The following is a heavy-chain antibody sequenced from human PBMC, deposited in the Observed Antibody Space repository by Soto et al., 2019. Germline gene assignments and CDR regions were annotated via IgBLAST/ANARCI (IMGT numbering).Heavy chain of an antibody. CDR1: GFTVSSNY. D-gene: IGHD3-10*01. CDR3: ATRFGEH. J-gene: IGHJ1*01. V-gene: IGHV3-66*01. CDR2: IYSGGST. Sequence: EVQLVESGGDLVQPGGSLRLSCAASGFTVSSNYMSWVRQAPGKGLEWVSVIYSGGSTYYADSVKDRFTISRDDSKNTLFLQMNRLRVDDTAAYSCATRFGEHWGQGTLVTVSS.